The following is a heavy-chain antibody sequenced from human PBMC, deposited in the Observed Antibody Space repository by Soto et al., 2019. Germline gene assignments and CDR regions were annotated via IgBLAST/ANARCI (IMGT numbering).Heavy chain of an antibody. Sequence: QVQVVQSRAEVKKPGALVKVSCKTSGYTFTDYDINWVRQAPGQGLEWMGWMSPDSSNAGYAQQFQGRVSMTSNTSIRTAYMELSSLRTEDTAVYYCEVTTGYWGQGTLVTVSS. CDR1: GYTFTDYD. D-gene: IGHD3-9*01. CDR2: MSPDSSNA. V-gene: IGHV1-8*01. CDR3: EVTTGY. J-gene: IGHJ4*02.